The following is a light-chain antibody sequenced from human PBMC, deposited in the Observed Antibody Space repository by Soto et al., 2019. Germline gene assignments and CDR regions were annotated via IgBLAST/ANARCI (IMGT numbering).Light chain of an antibody. CDR2: DAS. Sequence: EIVLTQSPATLSLSPGERATLSCRASQSVSSYLAWYQQKPGQAPRLLIYDASNRATGIPARFSVRGSGTDFTLAIRTLEPEDVAVDYCQQRSNWPPFTFGPGAKVDIE. V-gene: IGKV3-11*01. CDR3: QQRSNWPPFT. J-gene: IGKJ3*01. CDR1: QSVSSY.